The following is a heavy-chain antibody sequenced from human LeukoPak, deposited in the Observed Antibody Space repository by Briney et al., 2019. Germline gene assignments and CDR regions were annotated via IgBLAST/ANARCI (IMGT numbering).Heavy chain of an antibody. CDR3: ATFPATVWGSYPHNQHPSWY. CDR1: GGTFSSYA. Sequence: GASVKVSCKASGGTFSSYAISWVRQAPGQGLEWMGRIIPILGIANYAQKFQGRVTITADKSTSTAYMELSSLRSEDTAVYYCATFPATVWGSYPHNQHPSWYWGQGTLVTVSS. V-gene: IGHV1-69*04. J-gene: IGHJ4*02. CDR2: IIPILGIA. D-gene: IGHD3-16*02.